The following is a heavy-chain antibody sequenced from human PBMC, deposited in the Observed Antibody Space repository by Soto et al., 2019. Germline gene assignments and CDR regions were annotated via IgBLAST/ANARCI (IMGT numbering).Heavy chain of an antibody. CDR1: GYSFTSYW. D-gene: IGHD2-2*01. CDR3: ARSADCISTSCYGGYYYYGMDV. Sequence: GESLKISYKGSGYSFTSYWIGWVRQMPGKGLEWMGIIYPGDSDTRYSPSFQGQVTISADKSISTAYLQWSSLKASDTAMYYCARSADCISTSCYGGYYYYGMDVWGQGTTVTVSS. J-gene: IGHJ6*02. CDR2: IYPGDSDT. V-gene: IGHV5-51*01.